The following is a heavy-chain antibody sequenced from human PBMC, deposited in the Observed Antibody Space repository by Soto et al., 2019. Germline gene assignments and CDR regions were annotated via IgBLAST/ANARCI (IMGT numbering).Heavy chain of an antibody. V-gene: IGHV1-3*01. CDR3: ARVSICVSTHANNSFEG. CDR1: GFTFSDTL. D-gene: IGHD2-21*01. Sequence: QVQLVQSGAELKKPGASVNISCQASGFTFSDTLINWVRQGPGQRLEWMGWINPANGNTRYSEPFQGIVTISSLSSATTAYVTRSDLTSENTSVYHSARVSICVSTHANNSFEGWGQRIMISITS. J-gene: IGHJ3*01. CDR2: INPANGNT.